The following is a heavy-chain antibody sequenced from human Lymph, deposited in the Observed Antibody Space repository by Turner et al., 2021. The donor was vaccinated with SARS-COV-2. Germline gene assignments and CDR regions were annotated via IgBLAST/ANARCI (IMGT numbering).Heavy chain of an antibody. J-gene: IGHJ5*02. D-gene: IGHD2-2*01. CDR1: GGTFSSYA. V-gene: IGHV1-69*10. CDR3: ARDSPYCSSTSCYDP. CDR2: IIPILAIA. Sequence: QFQLVQSGAEVKKPGSSVNVSCKASGGTFSSYAITWLRQAPGQGLEWMGGIIPILAIANYAQKFQGRVTITADKSTSTAYMELSSLRSEDTAVYYCARDSPYCSSTSCYDPWGQGTLVTVSS.